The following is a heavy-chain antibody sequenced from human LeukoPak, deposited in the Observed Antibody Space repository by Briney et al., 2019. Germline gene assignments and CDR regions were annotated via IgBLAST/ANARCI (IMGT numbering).Heavy chain of an antibody. CDR1: GFSLSTSGMC. D-gene: IGHD3-22*01. CDR2: IDWDDDK. Sequence: ESGPTLVNPTQTLTLTCTFSGFSLSTSGMCVSWIRQPPGKALEWLARIDWDDDKYYSTSLKTRLTISKDTSKNQVVLTMTNMDPVDTATYYCARMPYYYDSGRDDAFDIWGQGTMVTVSS. V-gene: IGHV2-70*11. CDR3: ARMPYYYDSGRDDAFDI. J-gene: IGHJ3*02.